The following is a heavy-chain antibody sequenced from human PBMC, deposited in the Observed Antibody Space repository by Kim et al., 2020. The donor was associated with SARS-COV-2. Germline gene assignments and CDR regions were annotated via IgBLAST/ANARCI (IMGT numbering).Heavy chain of an antibody. CDR3: ARVESVGQDPYFDL. V-gene: IGHV4-31*03. CDR2: IYYSGST. D-gene: IGHD1-26*01. Sequence: SETLSLTCTVSGGSISSGGYYWSWIRQHPGKGLEWIGYIYYSGSTYYNPSLKSRVTISVDTSKNQFSLKLSSVTAADTAVYYCARVESVGQDPYFDLWGRGTLVTVSS. CDR1: GGSISSGGYY. J-gene: IGHJ2*01.